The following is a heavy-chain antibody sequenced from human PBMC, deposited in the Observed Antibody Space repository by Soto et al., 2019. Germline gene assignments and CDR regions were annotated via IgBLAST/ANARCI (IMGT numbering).Heavy chain of an antibody. CDR2: INHSGST. Sequence: QVQLQQWGAGLLKPSETLSLTCAVYGGSFSGYYWTWIRQPPGTGLEWIGEINHSGSTNYNPSLKSRVTISVDTSKNQFSLKLTSVTVADPAVYYCARDKITGLFDYWGQGTLVTVSS. V-gene: IGHV4-34*01. CDR1: GGSFSGYY. CDR3: ARDKITGLFDY. J-gene: IGHJ4*02. D-gene: IGHD2-8*02.